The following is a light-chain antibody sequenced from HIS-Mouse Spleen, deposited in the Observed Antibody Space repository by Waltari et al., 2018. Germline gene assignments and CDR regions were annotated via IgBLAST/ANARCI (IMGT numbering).Light chain of an antibody. CDR3: YSTDSSGNHRV. J-gene: IGLJ2*01. Sequence: SYELTQPPSVPVSPGQTARIPCSGDALPTKSAYWYQQKSGQAPVLVIYEDSKRPSGIPERFSGSSSGTIATLTISGAQVEDEADYYCYSTDSSGNHRVFGGGTKLTVL. CDR2: EDS. CDR1: ALPTKS. V-gene: IGLV3-10*01.